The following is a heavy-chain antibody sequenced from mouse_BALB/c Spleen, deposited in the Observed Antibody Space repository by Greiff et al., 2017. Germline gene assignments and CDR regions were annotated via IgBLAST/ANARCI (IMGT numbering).Heavy chain of an antibody. D-gene: IGHD2-4*01. V-gene: IGHV3-2*02. Sequence: EVKLVESGPGLVKPSQSLSLTCTVTGYSITSDYAWNWIRQFPGNKLEWMGYISYSGSTSYNPSLKSRISITRDTSKNQFFLQLNSVTTEDTATYYCARGTLYYDYDVGYWGQGTTLTVSS. J-gene: IGHJ2*01. CDR2: ISYSGST. CDR1: GYSITSDYA. CDR3: ARGTLYYDYDVGY.